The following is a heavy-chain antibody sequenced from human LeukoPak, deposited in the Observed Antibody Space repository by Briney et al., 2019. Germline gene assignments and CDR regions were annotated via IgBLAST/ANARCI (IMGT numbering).Heavy chain of an antibody. CDR2: VYYSGCT. Sequence: PSETLSLTCTVSGGSISSGGYYWSWIRQHPGKGLEWIGYVYYSGCTYYNPSLKSRVTISVDTSKNQFSLKLSSVTAADTAVYYCATRGAQYSYGYEAWFDPWGQGTLVTVSS. V-gene: IGHV4-31*03. CDR1: GGSISSGGYY. D-gene: IGHD5-18*01. J-gene: IGHJ5*02. CDR3: ATRGAQYSYGYEAWFDP.